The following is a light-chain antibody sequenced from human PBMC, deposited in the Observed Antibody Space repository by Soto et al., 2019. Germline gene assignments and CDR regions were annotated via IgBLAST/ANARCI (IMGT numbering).Light chain of an antibody. CDR1: QTISSS. J-gene: IGKJ2*01. Sequence: DIQMTQSPSTLSASVGDRVTITCRASQTISSSLAWYQHKPGKAPKLLIFDASTLQTGVPSRFSGGGFGTEFTLTITGLQPDDFATYYCQQHKDYTAVTFGQGTKLEIK. CDR3: QQHKDYTAVT. V-gene: IGKV1-5*01. CDR2: DAS.